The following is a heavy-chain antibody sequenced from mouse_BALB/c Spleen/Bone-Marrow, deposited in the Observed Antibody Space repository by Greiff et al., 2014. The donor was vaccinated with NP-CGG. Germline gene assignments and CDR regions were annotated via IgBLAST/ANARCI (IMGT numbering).Heavy chain of an antibody. CDR1: GFSLTSYG. CDR2: IWAGGST. CDR3: ARVYLWYFDV. Sequence: VQLQQSGPGLVAPSQSLSITCTVSGFSLTSYGVHWVGQPPGKGLEWLGVIWAGGSTNYNSALMSRLSISKDNSKSQVFLKMNSLQTDDTAMYYCARVYLWYFDVWGAGTTVTVSS. J-gene: IGHJ1*01. V-gene: IGHV2-9*02. D-gene: IGHD2-3*01.